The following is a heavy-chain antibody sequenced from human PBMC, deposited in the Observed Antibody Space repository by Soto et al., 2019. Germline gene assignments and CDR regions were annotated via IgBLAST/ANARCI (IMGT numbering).Heavy chain of an antibody. CDR1: GGSISSSSYY. CDR3: AGPRSTGYYYYGMDV. V-gene: IGHV4-39*01. J-gene: IGHJ6*02. CDR2: IYYSGST. D-gene: IGHD3-9*01. Sequence: SETLSLTCTVSGGSISSSSYYWGWIRQPPGKGLEWIGSIYYSGSTYYNPSLKSRVTISVDTSKNQFSLKLSPVTAADTAVYYCAGPRSTGYYYYGMDVWGQGTTVTVSS.